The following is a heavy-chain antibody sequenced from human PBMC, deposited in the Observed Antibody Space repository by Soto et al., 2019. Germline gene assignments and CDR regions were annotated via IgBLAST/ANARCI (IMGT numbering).Heavy chain of an antibody. J-gene: IGHJ4*02. CDR2: INAGNGNI. CDR3: ARDGAVAGDSNFDY. D-gene: IGHD6-19*01. V-gene: IGHV1-3*01. Sequence: ASVKVSCKASGYTFTSSAIHCVRQAPGQVLEWMGWINAGNGNIKHSQKFQHRVTITRDTSASTAYMELSSLRLEDTAVYYCARDGAVAGDSNFDYWGQGTLVTVSS. CDR1: GYTFTSSA.